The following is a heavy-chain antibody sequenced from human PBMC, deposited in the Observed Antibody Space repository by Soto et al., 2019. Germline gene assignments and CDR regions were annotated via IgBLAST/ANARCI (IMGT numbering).Heavy chain of an antibody. V-gene: IGHV1-46*01. D-gene: IGHD2-8*02. Sequence: ASVQVSCKASGYPFPSSDIHWVRQAPGQGFEWMGIINTSGGGTGYSQKLQGRVTLTRDTSTRTVYMELNSLRSDDTAVYYCARGPGASGLDVWGQGTTVTVSS. J-gene: IGHJ6*02. CDR3: ARGPGASGLDV. CDR2: INTSGGGT. CDR1: GYPFPSSD.